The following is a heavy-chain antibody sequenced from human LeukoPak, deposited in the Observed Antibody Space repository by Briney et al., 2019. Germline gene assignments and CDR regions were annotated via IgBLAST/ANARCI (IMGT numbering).Heavy chain of an antibody. CDR1: GGSITSSSYY. V-gene: IGHV4-39*01. CDR2: IFYVGDT. D-gene: IGHD3-22*01. J-gene: IGHJ5*02. Sequence: SETLSLTCTVSGGSITSSSYYWAWIRQPPGKGLEWIGSIFYVGDTYYNPSLESRITISVDTSRNQFSLKLYSVTAADTAVYYCARSDSGRYGWLDPWGRGTLVTVSS. CDR3: ARSDSGRYGWLDP.